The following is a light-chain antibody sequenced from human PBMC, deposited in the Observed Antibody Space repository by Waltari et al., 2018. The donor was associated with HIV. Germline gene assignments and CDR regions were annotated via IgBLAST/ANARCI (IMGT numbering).Light chain of an antibody. Sequence: QSVLTQPPSVSEAPTQRVTISCSGSSSNIGHNSVTSYQHPPGKAPKLLIYYVDLLPSGVSDRFSGSKSGTSASLAISGLQSEDDADYYCAAWDDSLNGYVFGTGTKVTVL. CDR3: AAWDDSLNGYV. CDR1: SSNIGHNS. J-gene: IGLJ1*01. CDR2: YVD. V-gene: IGLV1-36*01.